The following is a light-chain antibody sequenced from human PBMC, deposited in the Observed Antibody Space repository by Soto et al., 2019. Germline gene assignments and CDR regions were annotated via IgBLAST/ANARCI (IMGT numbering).Light chain of an antibody. Sequence: DIQMTQSPSTLSASVGDRVTITCRASQSISTWLAWYQQKPGKAPKLLIYKASSLESGVPSEFSGSGSGTEFTLTISSRQPDDFATYYCQQYSTYPWTFGQGTKVEI. CDR1: QSISTW. J-gene: IGKJ1*01. V-gene: IGKV1-5*03. CDR3: QQYSTYPWT. CDR2: KAS.